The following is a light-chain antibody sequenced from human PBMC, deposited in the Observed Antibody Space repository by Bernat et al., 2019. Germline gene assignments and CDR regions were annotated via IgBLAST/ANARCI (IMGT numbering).Light chain of an antibody. CDR1: SSDVGGYNF. CDR3: CSYAGTYTWV. CDR2: DVS. J-gene: IGLJ3*02. V-gene: IGLV2-11*01. Sequence: QSALTQPHSVSGSPGQSVTISCTGTSSDVGGYNFVSWYQQHPAKAHKLLIYDVSKRPSGVPHRFSGSTSGNTASLSISGLQAEDEADYYCCSYAGTYTWVFGGGTKLTVL.